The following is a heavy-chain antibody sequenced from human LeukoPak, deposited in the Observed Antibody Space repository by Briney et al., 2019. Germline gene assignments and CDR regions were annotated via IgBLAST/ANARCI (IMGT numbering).Heavy chain of an antibody. D-gene: IGHD6-13*01. J-gene: IGHJ5*02. CDR2: IYYSGST. Sequence: NPSQTLSLTCTVSGGSISSGSYYWSWIRQPPGKGLEWIGSIYYSGSTYYNPSLKSRVTISVDTSKNQFSLKLSSVTAADTAVYYCASHSSSWSDFDPWGQGTLVTVSS. V-gene: IGHV4-39*01. CDR1: GGSISSGSYY. CDR3: ASHSSSWSDFDP.